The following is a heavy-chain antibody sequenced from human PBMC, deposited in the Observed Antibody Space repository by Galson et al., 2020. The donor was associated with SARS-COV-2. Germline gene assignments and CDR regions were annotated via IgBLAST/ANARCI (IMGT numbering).Heavy chain of an antibody. V-gene: IGHV4-61*02. J-gene: IGHJ6*02. CDR2: IYTSRIT. CDR1: GVSITSGRYY. Sequence: SETLSLTCTVSGVSITSGRYYWSWIRQPAGKGLEWIVRIYTSRITNYNPPLKSRVTISIDTTKNQFHLKVTSVTAADTAVYYCAGIGSWDYYYYGMDVWGQGTTVTVSS. CDR3: AGIGSWDYYYYGMDV. D-gene: IGHD2-15*01.